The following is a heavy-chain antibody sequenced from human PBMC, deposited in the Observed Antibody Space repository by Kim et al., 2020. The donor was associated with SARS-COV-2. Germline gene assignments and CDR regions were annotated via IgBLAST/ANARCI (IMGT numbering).Heavy chain of an antibody. D-gene: IGHD1-26*01. Sequence: ICNADSVKGRLTSSRDKAKMSLYLQMKSLRDEDTAVYYCATPFSGTYGYWGQGTLVIVSS. CDR3: ATPFSGTYGY. V-gene: IGHV3-48*02. CDR2: I. J-gene: IGHJ4*02.